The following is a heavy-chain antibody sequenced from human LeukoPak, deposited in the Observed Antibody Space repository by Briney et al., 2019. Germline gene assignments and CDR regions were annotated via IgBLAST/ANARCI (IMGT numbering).Heavy chain of an antibody. Sequence: PGGSLRLSCAASGFTFDDYAMHWVRQAPGKGLEWVSGISWNSGSIGYADSVKGRFTISRDNAKNSLYLQMNSLRAEDTALYYCAKDIDYGSGSYGDYFDYWGQGTLVTVSS. D-gene: IGHD3-10*01. CDR3: AKDIDYGSGSYGDYFDY. J-gene: IGHJ4*02. CDR1: GFTFDDYA. CDR2: ISWNSGSI. V-gene: IGHV3-9*01.